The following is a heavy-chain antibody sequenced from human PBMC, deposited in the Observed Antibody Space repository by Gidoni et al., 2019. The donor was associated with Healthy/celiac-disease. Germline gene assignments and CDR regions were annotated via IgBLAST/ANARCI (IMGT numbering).Heavy chain of an antibody. CDR3: ARGLGATSFFRNNWFDP. V-gene: IGHV1-8*01. CDR2: MNPNSGNT. D-gene: IGHD1-26*01. CDR1: GYTFTSYD. Sequence: QVQLVQSGAEVKKPGASVKVSCKASGYTFTSYDINWARQATGQGLEWMGWMNPNSGNTGYAQKFQGRVTMTRNTSISTAYMELSSLRSEDTAVYYCARGLGATSFFRNNWFDPWGQGTLVTVSS. J-gene: IGHJ5*02.